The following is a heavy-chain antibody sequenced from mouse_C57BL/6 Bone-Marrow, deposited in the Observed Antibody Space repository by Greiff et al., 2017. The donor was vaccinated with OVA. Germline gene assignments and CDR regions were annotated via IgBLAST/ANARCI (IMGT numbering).Heavy chain of an antibody. CDR2: INSDGSST. V-gene: IGHV5-16*01. CDR3: ARDLWYCDV. Sequence: EVMLVESEGGLVQPGSSMKLSCTASGFTFSDYYMAWVRQVPEKGLEWVAHINSDGSSTYYLDSLKSRFIISRDNAKNILYLQMSSLKSEDTATYYCARDLWYCDVWGTGTTVTVSS. J-gene: IGHJ1*03. CDR1: GFTFSDYY.